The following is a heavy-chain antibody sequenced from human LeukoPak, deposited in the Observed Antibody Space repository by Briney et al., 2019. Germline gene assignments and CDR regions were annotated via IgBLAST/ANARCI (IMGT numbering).Heavy chain of an antibody. CDR1: GYTFTSYD. D-gene: IGHD2-2*01. CDR3: ARGFRRSERVPAAIKY. J-gene: IGHJ4*02. Sequence: GASVKVSCKASGYTFTSYDINWVRQATGQGLEWMGWMNPNSGNTGYAQKFQGRVTMTRNTSISTAYMELSSLRSEDTAVYYCARGFRRSERVPAAIKYWGQGTLVTVSS. CDR2: MNPNSGNT. V-gene: IGHV1-8*01.